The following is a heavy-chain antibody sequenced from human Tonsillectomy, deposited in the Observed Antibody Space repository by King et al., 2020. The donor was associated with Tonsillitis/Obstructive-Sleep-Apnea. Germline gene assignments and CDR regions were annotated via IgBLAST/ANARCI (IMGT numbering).Heavy chain of an antibody. D-gene: IGHD3-22*01. Sequence: QLVQSGAEVKKPGASVKVSCKASGYTFIGYYLHWVRQAPGQGLEWLGWLNPNSGGTNFPQNFQARVTMTRDTSISTAYMELRWLRSDDTAVYYCARILADYYDSSGYYPPFDCWGQGTLVTVSS. V-gene: IGHV1-2*02. CDR1: GYTFIGYY. CDR2: LNPNSGGT. CDR3: ARILADYYDSSGYYPPFDC. J-gene: IGHJ4*02.